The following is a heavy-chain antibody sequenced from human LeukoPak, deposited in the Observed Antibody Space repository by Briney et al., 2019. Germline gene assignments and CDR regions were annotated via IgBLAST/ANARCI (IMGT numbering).Heavy chain of an antibody. Sequence: TGGSLRLSCAVSGFTVSSTYMSWVRQAPGKGLEWVSVLYSGGNTYYADSVKGIFTISRDSSKNTLYLQMNSLRAEDTAVYYCARDIPELVIPWGQGTLVTVSS. D-gene: IGHD1-1*01. CDR2: LYSGGNT. J-gene: IGHJ5*02. CDR1: GFTVSSTY. V-gene: IGHV3-66*01. CDR3: ARDIPELVIP.